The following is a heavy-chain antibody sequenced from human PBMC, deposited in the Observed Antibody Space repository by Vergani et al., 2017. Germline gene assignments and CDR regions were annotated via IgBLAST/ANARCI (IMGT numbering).Heavy chain of an antibody. V-gene: IGHV5-51*01. CDR1: GYSFTSYW. J-gene: IGHJ2*01. Sequence: EVQLVQSGAEVKKPGESLKISCKGSGYSFTSYWIGWVRQMPGKGLEWMGIIYPGDSDTRYSPSFQGQVTISADKSISTAYLQWSSLEASDTAMYYCAGHEGRALVAVGWYFDLWGRGTLVTGSS. CDR2: IYPGDSDT. D-gene: IGHD2-15*01. CDR3: AGHEGRALVAVGWYFDL.